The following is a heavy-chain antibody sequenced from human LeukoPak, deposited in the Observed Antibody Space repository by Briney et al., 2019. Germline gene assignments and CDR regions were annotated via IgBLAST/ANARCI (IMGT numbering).Heavy chain of an antibody. CDR1: GSSIGTYS. Sequence: SETLSLTCTVSGSSIGTYSWSWIRQHPGKGLEWIGYIYYSGSTYYNPSLKSRVTISVDTSKNQFSLKLSSVTAADTAVYYCARAYYDILTGYSAFDIWGQGTMVTVSS. D-gene: IGHD3-9*01. J-gene: IGHJ3*02. CDR2: IYYSGST. CDR3: ARAYYDILTGYSAFDI. V-gene: IGHV4-31*03.